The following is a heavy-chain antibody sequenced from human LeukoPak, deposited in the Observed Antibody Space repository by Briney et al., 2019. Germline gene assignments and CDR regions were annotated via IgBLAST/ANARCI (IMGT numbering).Heavy chain of an antibody. CDR1: GFTFSSYW. J-gene: IGHJ4*02. V-gene: IGHV3-7*01. D-gene: IGHD3-10*01. Sequence: TGGSLRLSCAASGFTFSSYWMSWVRQAPGKGLEWVANIKQDGSEKYYVDSVKGRFTISRDNAKNSLYLQMNSLRAEDTAVYYCARISVAGSGSYFQELCYFDYWGQGTLVTVSS. CDR3: ARISVAGSGSYFQELCYFDY. CDR2: IKQDGSEK.